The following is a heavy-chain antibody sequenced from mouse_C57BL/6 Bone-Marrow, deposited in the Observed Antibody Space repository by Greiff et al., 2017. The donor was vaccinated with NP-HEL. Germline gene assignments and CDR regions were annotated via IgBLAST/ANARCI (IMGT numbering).Heavy chain of an antibody. J-gene: IGHJ4*01. Sequence: QVQLQQPGAELVRPGSSVKLSCKASGYTFTSYWMHWVKQRPIQGLEWIGNIDPSDSETHYNQKFKDKATLTVDKSSSTAYMQLSSLTSEDSAVYYCARPNYYGSSYYYAMDYWGQGTSVTVSS. CDR1: GYTFTSYW. CDR2: IDPSDSET. CDR3: ARPNYYGSSYYYAMDY. V-gene: IGHV1-52*01. D-gene: IGHD1-1*01.